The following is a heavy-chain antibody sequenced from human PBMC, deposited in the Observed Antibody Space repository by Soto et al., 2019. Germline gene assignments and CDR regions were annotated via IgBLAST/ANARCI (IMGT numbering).Heavy chain of an antibody. CDR1: GGTFSSYT. V-gene: IGHV1-69*02. J-gene: IGHJ5*02. D-gene: IGHD6-19*01. CDR3: ARQYGSRYNWFDP. CDR2: IIPILGIA. Sequence: SVKVSCKTSGGTFSSYTISWVRQAPGQGLEWMGRIIPILGIANYAQKFQGRVTITANKSTSTAYMELSSLRSEDTAVYYCARQYGSRYNWFDPWGQGTQVTV.